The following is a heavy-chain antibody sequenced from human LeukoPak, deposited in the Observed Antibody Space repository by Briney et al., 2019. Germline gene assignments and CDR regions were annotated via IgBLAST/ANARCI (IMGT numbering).Heavy chain of an antibody. V-gene: IGHV3-21*05. J-gene: IGHJ4*02. CDR2: INSGSSDI. Sequence: GGSLRLSCAASGFTFSIYAMNWVRQAPGKGLEWISYINSGSSDIHYADSVKGRFTMSRDNAKNSLFLQLNSLRAEDTAVYYCARDSYQPGLINYWGQGTLVTVSS. D-gene: IGHD2-2*01. CDR3: ARDSYQPGLINY. CDR1: GFTFSIYA.